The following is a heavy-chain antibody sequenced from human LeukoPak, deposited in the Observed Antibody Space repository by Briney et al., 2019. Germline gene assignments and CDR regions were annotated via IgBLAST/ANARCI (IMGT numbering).Heavy chain of an antibody. Sequence: GGSLRLSCAASGFTFSSRWMSWVRQAPGKGLEWVANINQDGSEKYYMDSVKGRFTISRDNAKNSLYLQMNSLRAEDTAIYYCARDHVVDGLVFDYWGQGTLVTVSS. V-gene: IGHV3-7*01. J-gene: IGHJ4*02. CDR1: GFTFSSRW. CDR2: INQDGSEK. D-gene: IGHD2-15*01. CDR3: ARDHVVDGLVFDY.